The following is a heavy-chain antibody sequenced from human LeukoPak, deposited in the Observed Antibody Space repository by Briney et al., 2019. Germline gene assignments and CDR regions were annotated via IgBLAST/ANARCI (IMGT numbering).Heavy chain of an antibody. CDR3: ARDPKYSNSWFFDY. V-gene: IGHV3-74*01. J-gene: IGHJ4*02. CDR2: INSDESST. CDR1: GFTFSSYW. Sequence: GGSLRLSCAASGFTFSSYWMHWVRQAPGKGLVWASRINSDESSTSYADSVKGRFTISRDNSNNTLYLQMNGLRAEDTAVYYCARDPKYSNSWFFDYWGQGTLVTVSS. D-gene: IGHD6-13*01.